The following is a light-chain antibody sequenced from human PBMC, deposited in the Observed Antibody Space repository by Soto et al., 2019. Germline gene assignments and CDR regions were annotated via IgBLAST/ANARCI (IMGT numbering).Light chain of an antibody. CDR3: QQYNSYWT. CDR2: DAS. CDR1: QSIGRW. V-gene: IGKV1-5*01. J-gene: IGKJ1*01. Sequence: VQMTRSPSTLSGSVGDRVTITCRASQSIGRWLAWYQQKPGKAPKVLIYDASTLKSGVPSRFSGSGSGTDFTLTISSLQPDDFAIYYCQQYNSYWTFGQGTKVDI.